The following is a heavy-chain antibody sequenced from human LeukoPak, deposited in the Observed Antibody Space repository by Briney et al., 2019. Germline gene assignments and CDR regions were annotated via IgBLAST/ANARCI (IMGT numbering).Heavy chain of an antibody. CDR2: INAGNGNT. D-gene: IGHD3-10*01. V-gene: IGHV1-3*03. J-gene: IGHJ6*03. Sequence: GASVKVSCKASGYTFTSYAMHWVRQAPGQRLEWIGWINAGNGNTKYSQEFQGRVTITRDTSASTAYMELSSLRSEDMAVYYCARGGQLLSPSYYYYMDVWGKGTTVTVSS. CDR1: GYTFTSYA. CDR3: ARGGQLLSPSYYYYMDV.